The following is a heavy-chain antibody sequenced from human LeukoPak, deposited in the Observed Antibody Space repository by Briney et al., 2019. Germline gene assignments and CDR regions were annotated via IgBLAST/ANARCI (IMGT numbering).Heavy chain of an antibody. CDR2: IIPILGIA. CDR3: ARDGDGYSWGFD. J-gene: IGHJ4*02. D-gene: IGHD5-24*01. CDR1: GGTFSSYA. V-gene: IGHV1-69*04. Sequence: ASVKVSFKSSGGTFSSYAISWVRQAPGQGLEWMGRIIPILGIANYAQKFQGRVTITADKFTSTAYMELSSLRSEDTAVYYCARDGDGYSWGFDWGQGTLVTVSS.